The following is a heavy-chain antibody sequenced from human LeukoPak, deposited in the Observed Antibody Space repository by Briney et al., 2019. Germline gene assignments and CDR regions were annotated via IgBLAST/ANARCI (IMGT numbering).Heavy chain of an antibody. D-gene: IGHD3-10*01. Sequence: GGSLRLSCTASGFTFGDYAMSWFRQAPGKGLEWVGFIRSKAYGGTTEYAASVKGRFTISRDDSKSIAYLQMNSLKTEDTAVYYCTREGGNYYGSGSYHTSLYYFDYWGQGTLVTVSS. J-gene: IGHJ4*02. CDR2: IRSKAYGGTT. CDR3: TREGGNYYGSGSYHTSLYYFDY. CDR1: GFTFGDYA. V-gene: IGHV3-49*03.